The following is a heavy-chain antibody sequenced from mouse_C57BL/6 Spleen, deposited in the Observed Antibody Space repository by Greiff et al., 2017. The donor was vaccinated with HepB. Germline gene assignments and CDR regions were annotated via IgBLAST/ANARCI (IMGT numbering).Heavy chain of an antibody. CDR1: GFNIKDDY. V-gene: IGHV14-4*01. CDR2: IDPENGDT. Sequence: EVQLQQSGAELVRPGASVKLSCTASGFNIKDDYMHWVKQRPEQGLEWIGWIDPENGDTEYASKFQGKATITADTSSNTAYLQLSSLTSEDTAVYYCTTIYGTYFDYWGQGTTLTVSS. D-gene: IGHD1-1*01. J-gene: IGHJ2*01. CDR3: TTIYGTYFDY.